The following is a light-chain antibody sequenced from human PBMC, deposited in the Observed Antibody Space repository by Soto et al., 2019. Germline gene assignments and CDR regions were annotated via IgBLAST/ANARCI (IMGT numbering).Light chain of an antibody. J-gene: IGKJ3*01. CDR3: QQSNKQPLFT. CDR1: QSVSSN. CDR2: GAS. V-gene: IGKV3-15*01. Sequence: EIVMTQSPATLSVSPGERATLSCRASQSVSSNLAWYQQRRGQAPRLLIYGASTRATGIPARFSGSGSGTEFTLTISSLRSVAFAAYHCQQSNKQPLFTFGPGTSVDMK.